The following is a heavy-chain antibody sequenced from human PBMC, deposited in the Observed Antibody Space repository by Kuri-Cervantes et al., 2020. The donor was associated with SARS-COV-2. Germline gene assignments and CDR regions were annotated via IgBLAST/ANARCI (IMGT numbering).Heavy chain of an antibody. J-gene: IGHJ4*02. Sequence: SETLSLTCAVSGYSISSGYYWGWIRQPPGKGLEWIGSIYHSGSTYYNPSLKSRVTIPVDTSKNQFSLKLSSVPAADTAVYYCARDTARGSGWYKEDYWGQGTLVTVSS. V-gene: IGHV4-38-2*02. CDR2: IYHSGST. CDR1: GYSISSGYY. D-gene: IGHD6-19*01. CDR3: ARDTARGSGWYKEDY.